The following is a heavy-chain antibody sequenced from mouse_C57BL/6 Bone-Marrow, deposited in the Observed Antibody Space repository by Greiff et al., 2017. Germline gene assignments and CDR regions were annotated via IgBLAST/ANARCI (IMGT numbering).Heavy chain of an antibody. V-gene: IGHV6-3*01. CDR2: IRLKSDNYAT. D-gene: IGHD4-1*01. J-gene: IGHJ3*01. Sequence: EVKVEESGGGLVQPGGSMKLSCVASGFTFSNYWMHWVRQSPEKGLEWVAQIRLKSDNYATHYAESVKGRFTISRDDSKSSVYLQMNNLRAEDTGIYYCQDWAWFAYWGQGTRVTVSA. CDR1: GFTFSNYW. CDR3: QDWAWFAY.